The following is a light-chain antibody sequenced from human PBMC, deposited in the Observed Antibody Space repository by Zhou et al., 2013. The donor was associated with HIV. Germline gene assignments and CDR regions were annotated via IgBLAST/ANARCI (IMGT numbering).Light chain of an antibody. CDR2: KAS. V-gene: IGKV1-5*03. CDR3: QQYNTYPLT. J-gene: IGKJ4*01. CDR1: QSISSY. Sequence: DIQMTQSPSTLSAYVGDRVTITCRASQSISSYLAWYQQKSGKAPKLLIYKASILESGVPSRFSGSGSGTEFTLTISSLQPDDFATYYCQQYNTYPLTFGGGTKVEIK.